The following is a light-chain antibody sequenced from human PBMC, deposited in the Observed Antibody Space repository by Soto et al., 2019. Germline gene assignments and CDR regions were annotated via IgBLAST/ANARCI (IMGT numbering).Light chain of an antibody. CDR3: QSYDSSLSGWV. CDR2: DNS. J-gene: IGLJ3*02. Sequence: QSVLTQSPSVSGAPGQRVTITCTGSSSNIGAGYHVHWYQHLPGTAPKLLIYDNSNRPSGVPDRFSGSKSGPSASLAITGLQAEDEADFYCQSYDSSLSGWVFGGGTKLTVL. V-gene: IGLV1-40*01. CDR1: SSNIGAGYH.